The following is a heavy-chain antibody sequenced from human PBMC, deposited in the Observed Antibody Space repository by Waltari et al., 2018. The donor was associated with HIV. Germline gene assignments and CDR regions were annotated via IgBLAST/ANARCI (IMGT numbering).Heavy chain of an antibody. Sequence: QVQLQQWGAGPVKPSETLTLTCAVYGGSFSGHYWIWIRQPPEGGLEWIGEINDSGSTNYNPSLESRVRISVDTSKRQFSLKVTSVTAADTAIYYCARGSFADIVDYYGFYETPQNWFDSWGQGTSVTVSS. D-gene: IGHD3-10*01. CDR2: INDSGST. CDR3: ARGSFADIVDYYGFYETPQNWFDS. CDR1: GGSFSGHY. J-gene: IGHJ5*01. V-gene: IGHV4-34*01.